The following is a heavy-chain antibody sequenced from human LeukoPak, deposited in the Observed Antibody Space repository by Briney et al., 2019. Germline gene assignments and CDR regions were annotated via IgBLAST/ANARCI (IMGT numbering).Heavy chain of an antibody. V-gene: IGHV3-33*08. CDR1: GFTFDDYA. CDR2: IRSDASNR. CDR3: VRVLSGSWDWFDP. J-gene: IGHJ5*02. D-gene: IGHD3-22*01. Sequence: GRSLRLSCAASGFTFDDYAMHWVRQAPGKGLEWVAFIRSDASNRYYADSVKGRFTISRDNSENTLYLQMNSLRAEDTALYHCVRVLSGSWDWFDPWGQGTLVTVFS.